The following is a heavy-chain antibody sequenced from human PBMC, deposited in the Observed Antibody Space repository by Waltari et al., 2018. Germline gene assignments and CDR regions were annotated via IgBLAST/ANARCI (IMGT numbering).Heavy chain of an antibody. V-gene: IGHV3-30*02. CDR2: RRYDGSNK. CDR3: AKAASQYYDILTAFDY. CDR1: GFTFSSYG. Sequence: QVQLVESGGGVVQPGGSLRLSCAASGFTFSSYGMHWVRQAPGKGLEGVAFRRYDGSNKYYADSVKGRFTISRDNSKNTLYLQMNSLRAEDTAVYYCAKAASQYYDILTAFDYWGQGTLVTVSS. D-gene: IGHD3-9*01. J-gene: IGHJ4*02.